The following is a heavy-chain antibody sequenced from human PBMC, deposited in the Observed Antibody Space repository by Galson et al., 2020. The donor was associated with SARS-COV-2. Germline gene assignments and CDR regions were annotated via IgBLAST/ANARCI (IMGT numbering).Heavy chain of an antibody. Sequence: GESLKISCAASGFVFSGSALHWVHQASGRGLEWVGRIRSKANNYATAYGASVKDRFTIFRDDSKNTAYVEMHNLKTEDTAVYYCTRFVEGANYFDYWGQGALVTVSS. CDR2: IRSKANNYAT. CDR3: TRFVEGANYFDY. CDR1: GFVFSGSA. J-gene: IGHJ4*02. V-gene: IGHV3-73*01. D-gene: IGHD1-1*01.